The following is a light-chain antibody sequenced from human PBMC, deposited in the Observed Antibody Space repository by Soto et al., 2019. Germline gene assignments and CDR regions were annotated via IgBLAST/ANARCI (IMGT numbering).Light chain of an antibody. J-gene: IGKJ1*01. CDR2: GAS. CDR3: HQYAASPGT. Sequence: IVLTQSPGTLSLSPGERATLSCRASQSVINSYLAWYQQKPGQAPRLLIYGASSRATGIPDRFSGSGSGTDFTLTISRLEPEDFAVYYCHQYAASPGTFGQGTKVDIK. CDR1: QSVINSY. V-gene: IGKV3-20*01.